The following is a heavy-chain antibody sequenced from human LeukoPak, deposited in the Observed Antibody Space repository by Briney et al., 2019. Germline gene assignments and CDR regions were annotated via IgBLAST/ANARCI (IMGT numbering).Heavy chain of an antibody. CDR2: ISNDGNSK. Sequence: GGSLRLSCAASGFTFSENNVHWVRQAPGKGLEWVALISNDGNSKDYADSVKGRFTLSGDNSKTTLYLQMNSLRAEDTAVYYCGSISGASYGDFWGQGTLVTVSS. CDR3: GSISGASYGDF. CDR1: GFTFSENN. J-gene: IGHJ4*02. V-gene: IGHV3-30-3*01. D-gene: IGHD1-26*01.